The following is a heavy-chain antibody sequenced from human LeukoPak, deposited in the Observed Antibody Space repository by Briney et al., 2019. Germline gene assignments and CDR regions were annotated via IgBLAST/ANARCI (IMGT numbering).Heavy chain of an antibody. V-gene: IGHV3-NL1*01. CDR1: GFTFTIYG. D-gene: IGHD1-26*01. CDR3: SVYILGVPH. J-gene: IGHJ4*02. CDR2: IYNSYGVSNT. Sequence: QPGGSLRLSCAASGFTFTIYGMHWVRQAPGKGLEWVSLIYNSYGVSNTYYADSVKGRFTISRDVAENTMYLQVNSLRAEDTAVYYCSVYILGVPHWGQGTLVTVSS.